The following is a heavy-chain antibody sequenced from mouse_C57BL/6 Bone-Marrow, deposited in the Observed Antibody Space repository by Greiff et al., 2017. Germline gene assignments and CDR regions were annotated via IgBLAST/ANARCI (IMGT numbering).Heavy chain of an antibody. D-gene: IGHD2-3*01. CDR1: GFTFSSYA. CDR3: ARERGYYDGDHYFDY. CDR2: ISDGGSYT. J-gene: IGHJ2*01. Sequence: EVKLVESGGGLVKPGGSLKLSCAASGFTFSSYAMSWVRQTPEKRLEWVATISDGGSYTYYPDNVKGRFTISRDNAKNNLYLQMSHLKSEDTAMYYCARERGYYDGDHYFDYWGQGTTLTVSS. V-gene: IGHV5-4*01.